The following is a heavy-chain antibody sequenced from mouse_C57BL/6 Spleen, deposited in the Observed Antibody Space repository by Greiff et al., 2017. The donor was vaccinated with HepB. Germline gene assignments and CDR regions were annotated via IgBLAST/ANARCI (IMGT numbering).Heavy chain of an antibody. CDR1: GYTFTDYY. CDR3: AREYYDDRDY. Sequence: EVQLQQSGPELVKPGASVKISCKASGYTFTDYYMNWVKQSHGKSLEWIGDINPNNGGTSYNQKFKGKATLTVDKSSSTAYMELRSLTSEDSAVYYCAREYYDDRDYWGQGTSVTVSS. CDR2: INPNNGGT. V-gene: IGHV1-26*01. J-gene: IGHJ4*01.